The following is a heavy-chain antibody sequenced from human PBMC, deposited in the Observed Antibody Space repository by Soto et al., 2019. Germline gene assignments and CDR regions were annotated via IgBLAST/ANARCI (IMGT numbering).Heavy chain of an antibody. CDR2: MNPNSGNT. V-gene: IGHV1-8*01. CDR1: GFSFTSYD. Sequence: QVPLVQSGAEVKKPGASVKVSCKTSGFSFTSYDVTWVRQATGQGLEWMGWMNPNSGNTGFAQKFLGRVTLTRNISISTAYMELSSLRSEDTAVYYCARAPFSAYGVDYWGQGTLVTVSS. D-gene: IGHD5-12*01. CDR3: ARAPFSAYGVDY. J-gene: IGHJ4*02.